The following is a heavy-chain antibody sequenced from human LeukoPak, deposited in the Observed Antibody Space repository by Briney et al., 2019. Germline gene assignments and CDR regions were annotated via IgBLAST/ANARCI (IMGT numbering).Heavy chain of an antibody. J-gene: IGHJ4*02. V-gene: IGHV1-2*02. CDR2: INPNSGGT. CDR3: ARGTSRATIELPFDY. Sequence: ASVTVSCKASGYTFTGYYMHWVRQAPGQGLEWMGWINPNSGGTNYAQKFQGRVTMTRDTSINTAYMELSRLRSDDTAVYYCARGTSRATIELPFDYWGQGTLVTVSS. D-gene: IGHD5-12*01. CDR1: GYTFTGYY.